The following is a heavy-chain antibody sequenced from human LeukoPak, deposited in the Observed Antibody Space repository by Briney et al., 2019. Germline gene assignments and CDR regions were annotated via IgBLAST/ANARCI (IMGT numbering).Heavy chain of an antibody. V-gene: IGHV1-18*01. J-gene: IGHJ4*02. D-gene: IGHD6-13*01. CDR2: MNVYQGNT. CDR3: ARDHFTAAGKFDS. Sequence: GWMNVYQGNTNYAQKFQGRVTMTADTSTTTAYIELGSLRFDDTALYYCARDHFTAAGKFDSWGQGTLVTVSS.